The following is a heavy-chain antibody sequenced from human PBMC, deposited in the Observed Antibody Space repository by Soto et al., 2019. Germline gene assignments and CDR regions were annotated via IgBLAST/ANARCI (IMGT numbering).Heavy chain of an antibody. J-gene: IGHJ6*02. D-gene: IGHD3-10*01. CDR1: GFTFGDYA. CDR2: IRSKAYGGTT. Sequence: PGGSLRLSCTASGFTFGDYAMSWVHQAPGKGLEWVGFIRSKAYGGTTEYAASVKGRFTISRDDSKSIAYLQMNSLKTEDTAVYYCTRDRGFVYGGVYYYYYGMDVWGQGTTVTVSS. CDR3: TRDRGFVYGGVYYYYYGMDV. V-gene: IGHV3-49*04.